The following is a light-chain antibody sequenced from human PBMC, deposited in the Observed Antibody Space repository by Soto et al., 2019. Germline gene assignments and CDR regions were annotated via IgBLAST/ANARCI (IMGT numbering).Light chain of an antibody. V-gene: IGKV1-13*02. Sequence: AIQLTQSPSSLSASVGDRVTITCRASQGISSALAWYQQKPGKAPKLLIYDASSLESGVPSRCSGSGSGTDLTLTISSLQPEDFATYYCQQFNSYPLTFGQGTRLEIK. CDR2: DAS. CDR3: QQFNSYPLT. CDR1: QGISSA. J-gene: IGKJ5*01.